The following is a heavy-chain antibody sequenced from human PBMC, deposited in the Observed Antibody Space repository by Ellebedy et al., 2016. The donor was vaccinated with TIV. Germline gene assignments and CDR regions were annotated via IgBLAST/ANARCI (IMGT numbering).Heavy chain of an antibody. D-gene: IGHD5-12*01. CDR1: GGSISSYY. CDR2: IYYSGST. Sequence: MPSETLSLTCTVSGGSISSYYWSWIRQPPGKGLEWIGYIYYSGSTNYNPSLKSRVTISLDTSKNQFSLKLSSVTAADTAVYYWARSRSGYDYNDYWGQGTLVTVSS. J-gene: IGHJ4*02. CDR3: ARSRSGYDYNDY. V-gene: IGHV4-59*01.